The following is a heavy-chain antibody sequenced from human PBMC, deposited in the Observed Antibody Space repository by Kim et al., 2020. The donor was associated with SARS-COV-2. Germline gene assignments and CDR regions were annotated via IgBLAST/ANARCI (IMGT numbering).Heavy chain of an antibody. CDR3: ARSIGYDSYYYYGMDV. V-gene: IGHV1-69*01. D-gene: IGHD5-12*01. J-gene: IGHJ6*02. Sequence: KCQGRVKITADESKSTAYMELSSLRSEDTAVYYCARSIGYDSYYYYGMDVWGQGTTVTVSS.